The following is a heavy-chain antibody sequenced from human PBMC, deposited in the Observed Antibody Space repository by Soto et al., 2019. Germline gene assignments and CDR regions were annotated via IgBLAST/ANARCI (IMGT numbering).Heavy chain of an antibody. D-gene: IGHD3-10*01. CDR1: GGSFSGYY. CDR2: INHSGST. V-gene: IGHV4-34*01. Sequence: SETLSLTCAVYGGSFSGYYWSWIRQPPGKGLEWIGEINHSGSTNYNPSLKSRVTISVDTSKNQFSLKLSSVTAADTAVYYCARVTRLGGVRGVISARRPYYFDYWGQGTLVTVSS. CDR3: ARVTRLGGVRGVISARRPYYFDY. J-gene: IGHJ4*02.